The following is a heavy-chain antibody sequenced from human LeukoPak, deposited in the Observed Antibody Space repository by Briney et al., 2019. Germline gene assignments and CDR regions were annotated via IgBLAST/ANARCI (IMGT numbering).Heavy chain of an antibody. CDR3: ARVPVGATSIDY. Sequence: GGSLRLSCAASGFTFSSYCMNWVRQAPGKGLEWVSSITSSSSYIYYADSVKGRFTISRDNAKNSLYLQMNSLRAEDTAVYYCARVPVGATSIDYWGQGTLVTVSS. D-gene: IGHD1-26*01. J-gene: IGHJ4*02. CDR1: GFTFSSYC. V-gene: IGHV3-21*01. CDR2: ITSSSSYI.